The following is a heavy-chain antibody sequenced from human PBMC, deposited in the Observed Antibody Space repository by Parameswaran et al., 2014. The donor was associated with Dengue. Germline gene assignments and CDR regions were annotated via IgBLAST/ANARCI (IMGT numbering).Heavy chain of an antibody. V-gene: IGHV3-30*04. Sequence: WIRQPPGKGLEWVAVISYDGSNKYYADSVKGRFTISRDNSKNTLYLQMNSLGAEDTAIYYCASYSDDSSGYYYGYFDYWGQGTLVTVSS. CDR2: ISYDGSNK. CDR3: ASYSDDSSGYYYGYFDY. D-gene: IGHD3-22*01. J-gene: IGHJ4*02.